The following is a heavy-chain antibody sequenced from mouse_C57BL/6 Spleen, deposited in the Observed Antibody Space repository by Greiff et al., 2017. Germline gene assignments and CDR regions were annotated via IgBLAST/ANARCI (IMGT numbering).Heavy chain of an antibody. J-gene: IGHJ2*01. CDR2: IRNKANGYTT. Sequence: EMKLVESGGGLVQPGGSLSLSCAASGFTFTDYYMSWVRQPPGKALEWVGFIRNKANGYTTEYSASVKGRFTISGDNSQSILYLQMNALRAEDSATYYCARSPLLLRSLLDYWGQGTTLTVSS. D-gene: IGHD1-1*01. CDR3: ARSPLLLRSLLDY. CDR1: GFTFTDYY. V-gene: IGHV7-3*01.